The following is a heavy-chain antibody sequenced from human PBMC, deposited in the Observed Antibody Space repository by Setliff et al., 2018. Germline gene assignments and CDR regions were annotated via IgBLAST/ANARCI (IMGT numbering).Heavy chain of an antibody. CDR2: ISPYNGNT. J-gene: IGHJ4*02. CDR1: AYTFTAYY. CDR3: ARSSGPRVVLAADFDY. Sequence: ASVKVSCKASAYTFTAYYMHWVRQAPGQGPEWMGCISPYNGNTNYAQKFQDRVTMTTDTSTATVYMELKNLRSDDTAVYYCARSSGPRVVLAADFDYWGQGTLVTVPS. D-gene: IGHD5-12*01. V-gene: IGHV1-18*04.